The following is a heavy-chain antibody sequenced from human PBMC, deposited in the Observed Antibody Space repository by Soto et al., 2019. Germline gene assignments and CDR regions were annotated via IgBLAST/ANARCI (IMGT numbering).Heavy chain of an antibody. V-gene: IGHV3-30-3*01. J-gene: IGHJ4*02. CDR3: ARELERSNRRIDY. CDR2: ISYDGSNK. D-gene: IGHD1-1*01. CDR1: GFTFSSNA. Sequence: GGSLRLSCAASGFTFSSNAMHWVRQAPGKGLEWVAVISYDGSNKYYADSVKGRFTISRDNSKNTLYLQMNSLRAEDTAVYYCARELERSNRRIDYWGQGTLVTVSS.